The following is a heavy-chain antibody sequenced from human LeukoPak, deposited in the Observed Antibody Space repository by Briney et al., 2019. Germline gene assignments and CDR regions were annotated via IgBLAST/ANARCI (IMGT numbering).Heavy chain of an antibody. CDR2: INGDGRNI. CDR3: ARDGGYYYYGMDV. CDR1: GFTFSSYW. Sequence: GGSLRLSCVASGFTFSSYWMHWVRHDPRKGLVWVSRINGDGRNINYADSVRGRFTISRDNAKNTLYLQMNTLRVEDTAVYYCARDGGYYYYGMDVWGQGTTVTVSS. J-gene: IGHJ6*02. V-gene: IGHV3-74*01.